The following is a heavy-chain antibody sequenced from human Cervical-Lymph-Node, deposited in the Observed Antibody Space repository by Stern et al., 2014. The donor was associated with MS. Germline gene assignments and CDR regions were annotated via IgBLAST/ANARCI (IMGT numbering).Heavy chain of an antibody. Sequence: QVQLGQSGAEVKKPGASVKVSCKASGYTFTSYYMHWVRQAPGQGLEWMGIINPSGGSTSYAQKFQGRVTMTRDTSTSTVYMELSSLRSEDTAVYYCARLAVAGTYYYNGMDVWGQGTTVTVSS. J-gene: IGHJ6*02. CDR2: INPSGGST. D-gene: IGHD6-19*01. CDR1: GYTFTSYY. CDR3: ARLAVAGTYYYNGMDV. V-gene: IGHV1-46*03.